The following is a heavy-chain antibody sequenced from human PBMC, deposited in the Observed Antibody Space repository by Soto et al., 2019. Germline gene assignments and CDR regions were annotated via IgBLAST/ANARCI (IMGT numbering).Heavy chain of an antibody. D-gene: IGHD6-19*01. J-gene: IGHJ3*02. CDR3: AGRLGEQGLVADAFDI. CDR1: GFTFSSYA. Sequence: GWSLRLSCAASGFTFSSYAMSWVRQAPGKGLEWVSAISGSGGSTYYADSVKGRFTISRDNSKNTLYLQMNSLRAEDTAVYYCAGRLGEQGLVADAFDIWGQGTMVTVSS. V-gene: IGHV3-23*01. CDR2: ISGSGGST.